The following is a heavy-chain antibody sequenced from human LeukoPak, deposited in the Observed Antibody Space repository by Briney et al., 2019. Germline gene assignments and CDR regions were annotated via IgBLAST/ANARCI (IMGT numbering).Heavy chain of an antibody. D-gene: IGHD3-22*01. Sequence: GGSLRLSCVASGFTFSSYGMHWVRQAPGKGLEWVAVISYDGSNKYYADSVKGRFTISRDNSKNTLYLQMNSLRAEDTAVYYCAKDLLHYDSSGSTDYWGQGTLVTVSS. CDR2: ISYDGSNK. CDR1: GFTFSSYG. J-gene: IGHJ4*02. V-gene: IGHV3-30*18. CDR3: AKDLLHYDSSGSTDY.